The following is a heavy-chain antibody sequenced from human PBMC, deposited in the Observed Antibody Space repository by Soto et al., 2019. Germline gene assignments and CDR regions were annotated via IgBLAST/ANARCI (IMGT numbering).Heavy chain of an antibody. D-gene: IGHD3-22*01. CDR1: GYTFTSYG. V-gene: IGHV1-18*01. CDR3: ARDRSPRVTMIVVVIRAFDI. Sequence: ASVKVSCKASGYTFTSYGISWVRQAPGQGLEWMGWISAYNGNTNYAQKLQGRVTMTTDTSTSTAYMELRSLRSDDTAVYYCARDRSPRVTMIVVVIRAFDIWGQGTVVTVSS. CDR2: ISAYNGNT. J-gene: IGHJ3*02.